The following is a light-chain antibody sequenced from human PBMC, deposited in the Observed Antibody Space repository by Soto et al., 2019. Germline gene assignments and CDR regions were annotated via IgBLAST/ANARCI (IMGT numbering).Light chain of an antibody. CDR3: QSYDSSLSGYV. Sequence: QSVLTQPPSVSGAPGQRVTISCTGSSSNIGAGHDVHWYQQLPGTAPKVLIYGNSNRPSGVPDRFSGSKSGTSASLAITGLQAEDEADYYCQSYDSSLSGYVFGTGTKLTVL. V-gene: IGLV1-40*01. CDR2: GNS. CDR1: SSNIGAGHD. J-gene: IGLJ1*01.